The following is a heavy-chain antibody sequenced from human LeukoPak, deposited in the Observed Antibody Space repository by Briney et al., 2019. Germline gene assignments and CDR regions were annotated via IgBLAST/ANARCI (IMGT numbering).Heavy chain of an antibody. CDR3: ARDYCSSTSCYPRGY. Sequence: GASVKVSCKASGYTFTGYYMHWVRQAPGQGLEWMGWINPNSGGTNYAQKLQGRVTMTTDTSTSTAYMELRSLRSDDTAVYHCARDYCSSTSCYPRGYWGQGTLVTVSS. CDR1: GYTFTGYY. D-gene: IGHD2-2*01. CDR2: INPNSGGT. V-gene: IGHV1-2*02. J-gene: IGHJ4*02.